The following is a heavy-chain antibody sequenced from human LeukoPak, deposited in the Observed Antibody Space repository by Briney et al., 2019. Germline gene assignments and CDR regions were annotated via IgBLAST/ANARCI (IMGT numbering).Heavy chain of an antibody. CDR1: GITFSSYS. V-gene: IGHV3-21*04. J-gene: IGHJ4*02. Sequence: GGSLRLSCADSGITFSSYSMTWVRQAPGKGLEWVSSISSLSTYINYADSVKGRFTISRDNDKNLLYLQMNSLRAEDTAVYYCAKDRSPSGSYYLLLGDWGQGTLVTVSS. CDR2: ISSLSTYI. CDR3: AKDRSPSGSYYLLLGD. D-gene: IGHD1-26*01.